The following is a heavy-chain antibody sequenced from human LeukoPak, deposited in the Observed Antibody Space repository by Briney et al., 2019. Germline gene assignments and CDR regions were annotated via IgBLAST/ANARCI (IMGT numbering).Heavy chain of an antibody. D-gene: IGHD6-13*01. Sequence: GESLKISCRGSGYSFTSYWIVWVRQMPGKGLEWMGIIYPGDSDTRYSPSFEGQVTISADKSRSTAYLQWSRLKASDTAMYYCAGSSLNWFDPWGQGTLVTVSS. J-gene: IGHJ5*02. V-gene: IGHV5-51*01. CDR1: GYSFTSYW. CDR3: AGSSLNWFDP. CDR2: IYPGDSDT.